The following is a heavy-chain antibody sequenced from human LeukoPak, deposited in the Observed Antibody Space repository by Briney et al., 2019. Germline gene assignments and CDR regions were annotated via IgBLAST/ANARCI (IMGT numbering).Heavy chain of an antibody. V-gene: IGHV4-39*01. J-gene: IGHJ4*02. Sequence: PGGSLRLSCAASGFTFTNYEMSWVRQPPGKGLEWIGSIYYSGSTYYNPSLKSRVTISVDTSKNQFSLKLSSVTAADTAVYYCASRRYNFDYWGQGTLVTVSS. D-gene: IGHD1-14*01. CDR1: GFTFTNYE. CDR3: ASRRYNFDY. CDR2: IYYSGST.